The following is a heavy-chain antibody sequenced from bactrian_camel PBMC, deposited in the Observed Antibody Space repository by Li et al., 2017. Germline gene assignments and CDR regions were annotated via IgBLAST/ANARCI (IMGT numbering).Heavy chain of an antibody. CDR2: IDSDGST. Sequence: HVQLVESGGGSVQAGGSLRLSCVASGYTYSRLCMGWFRQAPGKEREGVAAIDSDGSTSYADSVKGRFTISQDNAKNTLYLQMNSLKPEDTAMYYCAAPSVLGCTVVAGGPPGPEYYWGQGTQVTVS. CDR1: GYTYSRLC. D-gene: IGHD6*01. V-gene: IGHV3S55*01. J-gene: IGHJ4*01. CDR3: AAPSVLGCTVVAGGPPGPEYY.